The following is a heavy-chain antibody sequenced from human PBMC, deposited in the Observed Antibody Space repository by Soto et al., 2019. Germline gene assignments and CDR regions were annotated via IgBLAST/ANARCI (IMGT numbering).Heavy chain of an antibody. CDR3: ARRAYCGGDCYSLAFDI. CDR1: GYSFTSYW. V-gene: IGHV5-51*01. Sequence: GESLKISCKGSGYSFTSYWIGWVRQMPWKGLEWMGIIYPGDSDTGYSPSFQGQVTISADKSISTAYLQWSSLKASDTAMYYCARRAYCGGDCYSLAFDIWGQGTMVTVSS. J-gene: IGHJ3*02. D-gene: IGHD2-21*02. CDR2: IYPGDSDT.